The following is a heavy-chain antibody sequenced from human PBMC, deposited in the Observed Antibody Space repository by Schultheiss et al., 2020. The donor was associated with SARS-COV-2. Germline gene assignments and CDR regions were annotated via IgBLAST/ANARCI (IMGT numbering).Heavy chain of an antibody. D-gene: IGHD1-26*01. V-gene: IGHV4-4*07. CDR1: GGSISSYY. CDR2: IYTSGST. CDR3: ASSIQGGSEVY. J-gene: IGHJ4*02. Sequence: GSLRLSCTVSGGSISSYYWSWIRQPAGKGLEWIGRIYTSGSTNYNPSLKSRVTMSVDTSKNQFSLKLSSVTAADTAVYYCASSIQGGSEVYWGQGTLVTVSS.